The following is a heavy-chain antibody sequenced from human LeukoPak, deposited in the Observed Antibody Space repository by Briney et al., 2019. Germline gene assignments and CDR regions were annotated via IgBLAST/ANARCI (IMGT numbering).Heavy chain of an antibody. V-gene: IGHV4-59*01. Sequence: SETVSLTCTVSGGSISSYYWSWVRQPPGKGPEWIGYIYYIGTTNYNPSLKSRATMSVDPSKNQFSLNMSSVSAADTAVYYCVRYPRASPSYWYFDLWGRGTLVPVSS. J-gene: IGHJ2*01. CDR3: VRYPRASPSYWYFDL. CDR1: GGSISSYY. CDR2: IYYIGTT.